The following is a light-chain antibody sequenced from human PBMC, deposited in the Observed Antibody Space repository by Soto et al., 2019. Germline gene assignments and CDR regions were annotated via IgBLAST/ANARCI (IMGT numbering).Light chain of an antibody. V-gene: IGKV1-5*03. CDR3: QQYSTYSRT. Sequence: DIQMTQSPPALSASVGDRVTITCRASQSIKSWLAWYQQKPGKAPKLLIYEASSLESGVPSRFGGSGSGTEFTLTISSLQPDDFATYYCQQYSTYSRTFGQGTKVDIK. CDR2: EAS. J-gene: IGKJ1*01. CDR1: QSIKSW.